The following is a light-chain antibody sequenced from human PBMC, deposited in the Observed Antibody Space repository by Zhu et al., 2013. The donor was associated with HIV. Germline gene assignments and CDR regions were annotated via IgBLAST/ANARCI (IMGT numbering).Light chain of an antibody. CDR2: DSS. V-gene: IGKV3-20*01. Sequence: EFVLTQSPGTLSLSPGERATLSCRASQSVSSNYVAWYQHKPGQAPRLLIYDSSNRATGIPDRFSGSGSGTDFTLTISRLEPEDFAVYYCQQYGSSPRLTFGGGTKVEIK. CDR3: QQYGSSPRLT. CDR1: QSVSSNY. J-gene: IGKJ4*01.